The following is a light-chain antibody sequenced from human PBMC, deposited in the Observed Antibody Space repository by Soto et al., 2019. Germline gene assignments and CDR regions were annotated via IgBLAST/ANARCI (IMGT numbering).Light chain of an antibody. J-gene: IGKJ1*01. CDR2: KAS. Sequence: IQMTQSPSTLSASIGDRVTITCXASQTISDWLAWHQQKPGKAPKLLIYKASSLESGVPSRFSGSGSGTEFTLTISSLQPEDFATYYCLQHHSYLWTFGQGTKVDI. V-gene: IGKV1-5*03. CDR3: LQHHSYLWT. CDR1: QTISDW.